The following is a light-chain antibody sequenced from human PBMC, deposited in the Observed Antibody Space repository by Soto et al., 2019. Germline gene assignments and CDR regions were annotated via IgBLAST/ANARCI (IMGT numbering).Light chain of an antibody. CDR1: QGISSY. J-gene: IGKJ4*01. V-gene: IGKV1-9*01. CDR3: QQLNNYPLT. CDR2: AAS. Sequence: DLQLTQSPSFLSASVGDRVTVTCRASQGISSYLAWYQQKPGKAPKLLIYAASTLQSGVPSRFSGSASGTEFTLTISSLQPEDFATYYCQQLNNYPLTFGGGTKVEIK.